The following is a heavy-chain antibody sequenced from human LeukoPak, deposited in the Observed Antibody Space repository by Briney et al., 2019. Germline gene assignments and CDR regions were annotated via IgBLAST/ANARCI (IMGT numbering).Heavy chain of an antibody. D-gene: IGHD1-26*01. CDR1: GFTFSSYG. Sequence: GGSLRLSCAASGFTFSSYGMHWVRQAPGKGLEWVALIRYDGNNVYYADSVKGRFTISRDNSKSTLYLQMNSLRAEDKAVYYLSKDYSVSYGYAAHWGRGAVVTVSS. CDR2: IRYDGNNV. V-gene: IGHV3-30*02. J-gene: IGHJ4*02. CDR3: SKDYSVSYGYAAH.